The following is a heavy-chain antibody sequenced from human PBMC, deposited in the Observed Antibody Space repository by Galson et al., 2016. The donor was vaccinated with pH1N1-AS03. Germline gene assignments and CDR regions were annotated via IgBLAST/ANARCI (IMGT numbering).Heavy chain of an antibody. CDR2: INAGNGNT. Sequence: SVKVSCKASGYTFISYVMHWVRQAPGQRLEWMGWINAGNGNTTYSQSFQGRVTITRDTSASKAYMELRSLRSEDTAVYYCARGRGSYGMDVWGQGTTVTVSS. CDR1: GYTFISYV. D-gene: IGHD1-26*01. J-gene: IGHJ6*02. CDR3: ARGRGSYGMDV. V-gene: IGHV1-3*01.